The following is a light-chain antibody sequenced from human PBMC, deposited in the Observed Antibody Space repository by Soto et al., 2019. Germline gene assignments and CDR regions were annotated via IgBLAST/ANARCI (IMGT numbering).Light chain of an antibody. CDR2: AAS. CDR1: QSISHY. CDR3: QQTYSDLWT. J-gene: IGKJ1*01. Sequence: DIQVTQSPSSLSASVGDRVTITCRASQSISHYLNWYQHKAGKAPRLLIYAASNLQSGVPSRFSGSRSGTDFTPTISSLQPEDFASYYCQQTYSDLWTFGQGTKVEIK. V-gene: IGKV1-39*01.